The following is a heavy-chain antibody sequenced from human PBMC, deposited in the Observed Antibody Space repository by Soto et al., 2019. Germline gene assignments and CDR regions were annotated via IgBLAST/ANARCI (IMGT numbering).Heavy chain of an antibody. J-gene: IGHJ4*02. CDR3: TRSYGYTFGGSLDN. Sequence: QVQLVQSGPEVKKPGSSVKVSCKASGDTFNSYVITWVRQAPGQGLEWLGGIITAFGTTSYAQNFQDRLTITADEAATTDHMELSSLTSDDTAMYYCTRSYGYTFGGSLDNWGQGXXXXVSS. CDR2: IITAFGTT. D-gene: IGHD5-18*01. CDR1: GDTFNSYV. V-gene: IGHV1-69*01.